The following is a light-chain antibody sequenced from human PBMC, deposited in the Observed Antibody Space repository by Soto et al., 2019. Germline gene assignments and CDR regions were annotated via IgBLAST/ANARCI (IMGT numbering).Light chain of an antibody. V-gene: IGLV2-8*01. CDR2: AVN. Sequence: QSVLTQPPSASGSPGQSVTISCTGTSSDVGGYKYVSWYQQYPGKAPKRMIYAVNKRPSGVPDRFSGSKSGNTASLTVSGLQAEDEADYYCSSYAGSNNYVFGTGTKVTVL. J-gene: IGLJ1*01. CDR3: SSYAGSNNYV. CDR1: SSDVGGYKY.